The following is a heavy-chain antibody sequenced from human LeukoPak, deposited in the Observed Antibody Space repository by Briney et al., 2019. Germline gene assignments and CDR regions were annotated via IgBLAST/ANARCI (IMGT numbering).Heavy chain of an antibody. V-gene: IGHV3-49*03. CDR3: TRARDTYDSSGYYSYSGYYFDY. CDR1: GFTFGDYA. D-gene: IGHD3-22*01. Sequence: PGRSPRLSCTASGFTFGDYAMSWFRQAPGKGLEWVGFIRSKAYGGTTEYAASVKGRFTISRDDSKSIAYLQMNSLKTEDTAVYYCTRARDTYDSSGYYSYSGYYFDYWGQGTLVTVSS. J-gene: IGHJ4*02. CDR2: IRSKAYGGTT.